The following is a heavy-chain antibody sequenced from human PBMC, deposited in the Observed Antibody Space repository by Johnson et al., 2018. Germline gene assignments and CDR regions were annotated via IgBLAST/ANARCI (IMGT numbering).Heavy chain of an antibody. CDR3: AKDGVLWGSQYFHH. J-gene: IGHJ1*01. CDR2: ITLNSGSL. D-gene: IGHD2-21*01. V-gene: IGHV3-9*01. Sequence: LSCAASGLTVDDYAMHLVRQAPGTGLEWVSGITLNSGSLAYAASVKGRFTSSRDNAKNSLYLQMNSLRPEDTALYYCAKDGVLWGSQYFHHWGQGTLVIISS. CDR1: GLTVDDYA.